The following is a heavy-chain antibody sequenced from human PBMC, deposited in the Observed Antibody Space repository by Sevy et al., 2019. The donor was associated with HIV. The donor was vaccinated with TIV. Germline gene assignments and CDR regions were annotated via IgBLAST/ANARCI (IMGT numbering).Heavy chain of an antibody. CDR3: AKDRVTVFGVVVTFDS. V-gene: IGHV3-23*01. Sequence: GRSLRLSCAASGFTFDSYAMHWVRQVAGKGLEWVSTISGSGYATYYADSVKGRFIISRDTSRNTLYLQMNSLRVEDSALYFCAKDRVTVFGVVVTFDSWGQGTLVTVSS. J-gene: IGHJ4*02. CDR1: GFTFDSYA. CDR2: ISGSGYAT. D-gene: IGHD3-3*01.